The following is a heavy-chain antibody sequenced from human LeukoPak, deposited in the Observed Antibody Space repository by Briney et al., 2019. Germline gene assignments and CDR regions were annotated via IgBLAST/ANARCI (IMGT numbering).Heavy chain of an antibody. J-gene: IGHJ4*02. CDR1: GFTFSSYS. CDR3: ARDRRYDESDY. Sequence: GGSLRLSCAASGFTFSSYSMNWVRQAPGKGREWVSYIRSSSSIIYYAESVKGRFTISRDNAKNSLYLQMNSLRAEDTAVYYCARDRRYDESDYWGQGTLVTVSS. D-gene: IGHD3-3*01. CDR2: IRSSSSII. V-gene: IGHV3-48*01.